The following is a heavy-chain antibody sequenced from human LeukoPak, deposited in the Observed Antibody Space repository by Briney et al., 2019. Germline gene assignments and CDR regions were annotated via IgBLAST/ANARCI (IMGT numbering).Heavy chain of an antibody. CDR1: GFPFETNA. D-gene: IGHD5-18*01. CDR3: AKDWIQFNRVFDCFDS. V-gene: IGHV3-23*01. J-gene: IGHJ4*02. Sequence: GGSLRLSCATSGFPFETNAMSWVRQAPGKGLEWVATIGNTETFYADSVTGRFTISRDNSKNTVNLQMNRLRVEDTAIYYCAKDWIQFNRVFDCFDSWGQGTLITVSS. CDR2: IGNTET.